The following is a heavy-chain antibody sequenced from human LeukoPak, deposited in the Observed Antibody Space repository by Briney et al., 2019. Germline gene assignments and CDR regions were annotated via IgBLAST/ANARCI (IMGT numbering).Heavy chain of an antibody. CDR2: ISYDGSNK. CDR3: AKDLIAAADYFDY. V-gene: IGHV3-30*18. J-gene: IGHJ4*02. CDR1: GFTFSSYG. D-gene: IGHD6-13*01. Sequence: PGESLRLSCAASGFTFSSYGMHWVRQAPGKGLEWVAVISYDGSNKYYADSVKGRFTISRDNSKNTLYLQMNSLRAEDTAVYYCAKDLIAAADYFDYWGQGTLVTVSS.